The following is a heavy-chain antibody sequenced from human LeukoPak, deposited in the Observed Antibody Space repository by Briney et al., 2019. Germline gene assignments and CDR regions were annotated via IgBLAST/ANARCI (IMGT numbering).Heavy chain of an antibody. V-gene: IGHV3-64D*09. J-gene: IGHJ4*02. D-gene: IGHD3-10*01. CDR3: VAYYYGSGSYLP. CDR1: GFTFSSYA. CDR2: ISSNGGST. Sequence: GGSLRLSCAASGFTFSSYAMHWVRQAPGKGLEYVSAISSNGGSTYYADSVKGRFTISRDNSKNTLYLQMSSLRAEDTAVYYCVAYYYGSGSYLPWGQGTLVTVSS.